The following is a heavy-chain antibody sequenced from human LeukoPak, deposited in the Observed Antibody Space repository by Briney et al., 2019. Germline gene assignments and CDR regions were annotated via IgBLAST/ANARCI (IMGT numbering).Heavy chain of an antibody. V-gene: IGHV1-2*02. CDR3: ARGGYYDSSGYYYLDY. CDR1: GYTFTGYY. Sequence: ASLKVSCKASGYTFTGYYMHWVRQAPGQGLEWMGWINPNSGGTNYAQKFQGRVTMTRDTSISTAYMELSRLRSDDTAVYYCARGGYYDSSGYYYLDYWGQGTLVTVSS. J-gene: IGHJ4*02. D-gene: IGHD3-22*01. CDR2: INPNSGGT.